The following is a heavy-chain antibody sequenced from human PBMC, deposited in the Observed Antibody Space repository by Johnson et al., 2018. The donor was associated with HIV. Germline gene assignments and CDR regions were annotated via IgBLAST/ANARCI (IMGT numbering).Heavy chain of an antibody. CDR3: AGKTGYDAFDM. Sequence: VQLVESGGGLVKPGGSLRLSCAASGFTFSNAWMSWVRQAPGKGLEWVANMNQDGSEKYYVDSVKGRFTISRDNVKNSLYLQMNSLRVEDTAVYFCAGKTGYDAFDMWGQGTMVTVSS. J-gene: IGHJ3*02. CDR1: GFTFSNAW. D-gene: IGHD3-9*01. CDR2: MNQDGSEK. V-gene: IGHV3-7*02.